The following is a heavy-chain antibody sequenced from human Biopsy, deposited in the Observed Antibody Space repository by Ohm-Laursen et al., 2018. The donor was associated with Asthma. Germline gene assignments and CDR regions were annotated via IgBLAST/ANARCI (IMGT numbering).Heavy chain of an antibody. CDR3: ARKAGSCISRTCYSLDF. V-gene: IGHV1-69*01. CDR2: INSVFGTT. J-gene: IGHJ4*02. D-gene: IGHD2-2*01. Sequence: SSVKVFCKSLGGTFNTYVIGWVRQAPGQGLEWMGGINSVFGTTTYPQKFQDRVMITADDSTSTVYMELSSLRSEDPAVYYCARKAGSCISRTCYSLDFWGQGTLVTVSS. CDR1: GGTFNTYV.